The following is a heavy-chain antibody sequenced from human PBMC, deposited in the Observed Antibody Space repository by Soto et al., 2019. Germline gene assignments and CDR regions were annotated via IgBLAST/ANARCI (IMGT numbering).Heavy chain of an antibody. CDR1: GFTFNNYA. CDR2: ISGSGATT. J-gene: IGHJ4*02. V-gene: IGHV3-23*01. D-gene: IGHD2-15*01. CDR3: AKGDCSGGSCYRGFDS. Sequence: LRLSCAASGFTFNNYAMTWVRQAPGVGLGWVSTISGSGATTYYTDSVKGRFTISRDNSKHTLSLQMNSLRADDTAMYYCAKGDCSGGSCYRGFDSWGQGALVT.